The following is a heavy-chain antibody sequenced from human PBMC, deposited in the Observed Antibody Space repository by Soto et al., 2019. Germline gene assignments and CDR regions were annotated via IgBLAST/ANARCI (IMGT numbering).Heavy chain of an antibody. V-gene: IGHV4-31*03. Sequence: QVQLQESGPGLVKPSEILSLTCTVSGGSISSDGFYWNWIRQNSEKGLEWIGYIYHSGSTYYNPSLGSRATISVDTSKNQFTLELTSVTDADTAVYYCTRMSRLVAATIGDCWGQGTLVTVSS. CDR1: GGSISSDGFY. J-gene: IGHJ4*02. CDR2: IYHSGST. CDR3: TRMSRLVAATIGDC. D-gene: IGHD2-15*01.